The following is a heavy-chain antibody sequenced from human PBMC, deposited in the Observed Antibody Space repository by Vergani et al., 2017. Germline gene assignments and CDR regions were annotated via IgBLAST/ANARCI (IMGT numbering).Heavy chain of an antibody. V-gene: IGHV4-39*07. CDR1: GGSISSSSYY. Sequence: QLQLQESGPGLVKPSETLSLTCTVSGGSISSSSYYWGWIRQPPGKGLEWIGSIYYSGSTYYNPSLKRRVTISVDTSKNQFSLKLSSVTAADTAVYYCARDGDYVLRNWFDPWGQGTLVTVSS. CDR3: ARDGDYVLRNWFDP. J-gene: IGHJ5*02. CDR2: IYYSGST. D-gene: IGHD4-17*01.